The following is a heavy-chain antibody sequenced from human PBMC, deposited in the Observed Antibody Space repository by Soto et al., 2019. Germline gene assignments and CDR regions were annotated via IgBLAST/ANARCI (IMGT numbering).Heavy chain of an antibody. CDR3: AKMSSGNYYDPVFS. J-gene: IGHJ4*02. Sequence: QVQLVESGGGLVKTSGSLRIACAASGFTFSDYYMSWDRQAPGKGLEWVSYISSSGNTIYYADSVKGRFTISRDNAKNSVYLQMNGLRAEDTALYFCAKMSSGNYYDPVFSWGQGTLVTVSS. CDR2: ISSSGNTI. D-gene: IGHD3-22*01. CDR1: GFTFSDYY. V-gene: IGHV3-11*01.